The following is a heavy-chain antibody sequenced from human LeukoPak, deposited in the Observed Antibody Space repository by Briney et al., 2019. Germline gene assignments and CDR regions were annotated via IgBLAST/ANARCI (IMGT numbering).Heavy chain of an antibody. D-gene: IGHD3-22*01. V-gene: IGHV4-59*08. CDR3: ARHKGYDSSGYYYDAFDI. Sequence: PSETLSLTCAVYGGSFSGYYWSWIRQPPGKGLEWIGYIYYSGSTNYNPSLKSRVTISVDTSKNQLSLKLSSVTAADTAVYYCARHKGYDSSGYYYDAFDIWGQGTMVTVSS. CDR1: GGSFSGYY. J-gene: IGHJ3*02. CDR2: IYYSGST.